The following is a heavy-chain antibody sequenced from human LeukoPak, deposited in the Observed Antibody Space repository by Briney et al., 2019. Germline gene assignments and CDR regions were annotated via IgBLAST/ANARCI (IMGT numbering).Heavy chain of an antibody. Sequence: SETLSLICTVSGGSISTGSNYWSWIRQPARKGLEWIGHIYTSGSTNYNPSLKSRVTISLDTSMTQFSLKLSSVTAADTAVYYCARNLGASIFGVGEFDPWGQGTLVTVSS. CDR1: GGSISTGSNY. CDR2: IYTSGST. V-gene: IGHV4-61*09. J-gene: IGHJ5*02. D-gene: IGHD3-3*01. CDR3: ARNLGASIFGVGEFDP.